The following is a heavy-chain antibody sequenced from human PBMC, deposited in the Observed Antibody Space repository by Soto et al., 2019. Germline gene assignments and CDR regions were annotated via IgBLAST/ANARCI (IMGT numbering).Heavy chain of an antibody. CDR2: IIPIFGTA. Sequence: SVKVSCKASGGTLSSYAISWVRQAPGQGLEWMGGIIPIFGTANYAQKFQGRVTITADESTSTAYMELSSLRSEDTAVYYCARARGIVRNGMGVWGQATTVTVSS. V-gene: IGHV1-69*01. CDR1: GGTLSSYA. D-gene: IGHD3-10*01. J-gene: IGHJ6*02. CDR3: ARARGIVRNGMGV.